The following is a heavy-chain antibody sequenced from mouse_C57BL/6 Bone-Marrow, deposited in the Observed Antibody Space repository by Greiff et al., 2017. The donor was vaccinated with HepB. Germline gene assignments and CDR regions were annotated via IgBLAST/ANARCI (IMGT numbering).Heavy chain of an antibody. CDR2: IDPETGGT. CDR1: GYTFTDYE. J-gene: IGHJ1*03. D-gene: IGHD2-1*01. CDR3: TWGGNYWYFDV. V-gene: IGHV1-15*01. Sequence: QVQLQQSGAELVRPGASVTLSCKASGYTFTDYEMHWVKQTPVHGLEWIGAIDPETGGTAYNQKFKGKAILTADKSSSTAYMELRSLTSEDSAVYYCTWGGNYWYFDVWGTGTTVTVSS.